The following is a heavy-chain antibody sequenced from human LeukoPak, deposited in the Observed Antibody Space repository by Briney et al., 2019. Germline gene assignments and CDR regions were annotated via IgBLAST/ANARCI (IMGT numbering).Heavy chain of an antibody. Sequence: ASVKVTCKASAGTLSSYAISWVRQAPEQGLEWMGGIFPMFEKANYAQKFQGRVTITADKSTNTGYMELSSLRSEDTAVYYCARGPQRWLGYYFYMDVWGKGTTVTVSS. J-gene: IGHJ6*03. CDR1: AGTLSSYA. CDR3: ARGPQRWLGYYFYMDV. V-gene: IGHV1-69*06. D-gene: IGHD6-19*01. CDR2: IFPMFEKA.